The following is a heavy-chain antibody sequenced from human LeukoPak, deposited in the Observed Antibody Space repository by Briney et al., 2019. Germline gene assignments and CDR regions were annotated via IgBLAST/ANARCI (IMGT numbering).Heavy chain of an antibody. CDR1: GFTFSSYW. CDR2: ISGSGGST. D-gene: IGHD3-22*01. V-gene: IGHV3-23*01. J-gene: IGHJ6*02. CDR3: AKDLSGYYYGTYYYYGMGV. Sequence: GGSLRLSCAASGFTFSSYWMHWVRQAPGKGLEWVSAISGSGGSTYYADSVKGRFTTSRDNSKNTLYLQMNSLRAEDTAVYYCAKDLSGYYYGTYYYYGMGVWGQGTTVTVSS.